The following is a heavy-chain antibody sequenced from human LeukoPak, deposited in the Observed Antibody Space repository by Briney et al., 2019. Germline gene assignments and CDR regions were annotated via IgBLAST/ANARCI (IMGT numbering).Heavy chain of an antibody. D-gene: IGHD4-17*01. CDR1: GGSISSYY. Sequence: PSETLSLTCTVSGGSISSYYWSWIRQPPGKGLEWIGYIYYSGSTNYNPSLKSRVTISVDTSKNQFSLKLSSVTAADTAVYYCARGRDYGDYVRHFDYWGQGTLVTVSS. CDR2: IYYSGST. J-gene: IGHJ4*02. V-gene: IGHV4-59*08. CDR3: ARGRDYGDYVRHFDY.